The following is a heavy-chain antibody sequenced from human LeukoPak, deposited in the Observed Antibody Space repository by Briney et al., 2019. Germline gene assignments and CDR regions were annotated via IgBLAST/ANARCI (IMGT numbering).Heavy chain of an antibody. Sequence: WASVKVSCKASGYTFTDYHMHWVRQAPGQGLEWMGWINPNSGGTNLAQKFQGRVTMTRDTSISTAYMELSSLRSDDTAVYFCARGTEGGSGWDLTYWGQGTLVTVSS. D-gene: IGHD6-19*01. CDR2: INPNSGGT. CDR1: GYTFTDYH. J-gene: IGHJ4*02. CDR3: ARGTEGGSGWDLTY. V-gene: IGHV1-2*02.